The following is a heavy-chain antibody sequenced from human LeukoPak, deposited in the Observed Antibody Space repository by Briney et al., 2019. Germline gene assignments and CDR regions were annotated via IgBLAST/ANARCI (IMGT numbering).Heavy chain of an antibody. Sequence: SECLSLTCTVSAGSISTSNYYSGWLRQPPGKGLERIGNIFYRGSTHYPPSLKTRVTISVDTSKTQFSLKLSSVTDADAAVYYCARQTGSRLFCLPGGQGTLVTVSS. J-gene: IGHJ4*02. CDR1: AGSISTSNYY. CDR2: IFYRGST. V-gene: IGHV4-39*01. CDR3: ARQTGSRLFCLP. D-gene: IGHD3-9*01.